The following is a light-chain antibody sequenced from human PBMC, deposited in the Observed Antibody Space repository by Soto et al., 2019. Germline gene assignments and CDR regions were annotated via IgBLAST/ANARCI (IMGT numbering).Light chain of an antibody. CDR3: QQSYSTPIT. CDR1: QSIISY. CDR2: AAS. V-gene: IGKV1-39*01. Sequence: IQITQSPSSLSASVGDRVTITCRASQSIISYLNWYQQKPGKAPKLLIYAASSLQSGVPSRFSGSGSGTDFTLTISSLQPEDFATYYCQQSYSTPITFGQGTRLEIK. J-gene: IGKJ5*01.